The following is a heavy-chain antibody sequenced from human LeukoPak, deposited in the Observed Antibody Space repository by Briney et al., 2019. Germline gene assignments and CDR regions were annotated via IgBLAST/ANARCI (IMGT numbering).Heavy chain of an antibody. CDR3: AVGYSSSWYPGY. J-gene: IGHJ4*02. V-gene: IGHV1-8*03. Sequence: ASVKVSCKASGYTFTSYDINWVRQATGQGLEWMGWMNPNSGNTGYAQKFQGRVTITRNTSISTAYMELSSLRSEDTAVYYCAVGYSSSWYPGYWGQGTLVTVSS. D-gene: IGHD6-13*01. CDR2: MNPNSGNT. CDR1: GYTFTSYD.